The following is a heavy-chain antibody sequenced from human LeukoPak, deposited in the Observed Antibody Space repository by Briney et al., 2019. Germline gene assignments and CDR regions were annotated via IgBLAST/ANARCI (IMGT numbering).Heavy chain of an antibody. CDR1: GGSISSSSYY. Sequence: SETLSLTCTVSGGSISSSSYYWGWISQPPGKGLEWIGSIYYSGSTYYNPSLKSRVTISVDTSKNQFSLKLSSVTAADTAVYYCASQGPSGSFYFDYWGQGTLVTVSS. CDR3: ASQGPSGSFYFDY. V-gene: IGHV4-39*01. CDR2: IYYSGST. J-gene: IGHJ4*02. D-gene: IGHD1-26*01.